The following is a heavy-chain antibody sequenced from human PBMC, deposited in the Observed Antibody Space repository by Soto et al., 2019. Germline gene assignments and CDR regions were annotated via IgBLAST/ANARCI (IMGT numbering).Heavy chain of an antibody. J-gene: IGHJ6*02. CDR1: GFTFSTYS. V-gene: IGHV3-21*01. CDR3: ARWGYCSSSSCHTGMDV. CDR2: IGSSGNYI. D-gene: IGHD2-2*02. Sequence: LRLSCAASGFTFSTYSMNWVRQAPGKGLEWVSSIGSSGNYIYYADSVKGRFTISRDNARNSLHLQMNSLRAEDTAVYYCARWGYCSSSSCHTGMDVWGQGTTVTVSS.